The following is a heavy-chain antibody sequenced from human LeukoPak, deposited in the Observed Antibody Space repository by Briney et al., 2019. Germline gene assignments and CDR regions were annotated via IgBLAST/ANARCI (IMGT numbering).Heavy chain of an antibody. D-gene: IGHD3-22*01. Sequence: MTGGSLRLSCAASGFTFSDYYMSWIRQAPGKGLEWVSYISSSGSTIYYADSVKGRFTISRDNAKNSLYLQMNSLRAEDTAVYYCAREYYYDSSGYFDDWGQGTLVTGSS. CDR1: GFTFSDYY. V-gene: IGHV3-11*01. J-gene: IGHJ4*02. CDR2: ISSSGSTI. CDR3: AREYYYDSSGYFDD.